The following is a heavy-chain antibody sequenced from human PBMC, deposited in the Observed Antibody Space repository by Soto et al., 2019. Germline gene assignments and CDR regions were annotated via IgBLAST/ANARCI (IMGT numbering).Heavy chain of an antibody. D-gene: IGHD5-12*01. V-gene: IGHV3-74*01. J-gene: IGHJ4*02. CDR3: ARGYSGTYRVDY. CDR2: INTDGTNT. CDR1: GFTFRTYW. Sequence: EVQLVESGGGLVQPGGSLRLSCAASGFTFRTYWMHWVRQVPGKGLMWVSRINTDGTNTTYADAVKGRFTISRDNAQNPLLLQMSSLRAEDTAVYYCARGYSGTYRVDYWGQGTLVTVSS.